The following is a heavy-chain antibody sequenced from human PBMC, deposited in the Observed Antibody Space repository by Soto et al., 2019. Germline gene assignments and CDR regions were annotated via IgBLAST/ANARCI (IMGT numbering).Heavy chain of an antibody. J-gene: IGHJ4*02. CDR1: GYSFTSFW. Sequence: GESLKISCKGSGYSFTSFWIGWVRQMPGKGLEWMGIIYPDDSDTRYSPSFQGQVTISADKSISTAYLQWSSLKASDTAMYFCARQGIGAAYYFDYWGQGALVTVAS. V-gene: IGHV5-51*01. CDR2: IYPDDSDT. D-gene: IGHD6-13*01. CDR3: ARQGIGAAYYFDY.